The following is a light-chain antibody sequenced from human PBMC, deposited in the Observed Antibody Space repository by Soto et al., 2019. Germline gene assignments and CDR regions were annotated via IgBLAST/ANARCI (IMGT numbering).Light chain of an antibody. Sequence: EVVVTQSPATLSVSPGERATLSCRASQSVSSNLAWYQQQPGQAPRLLIYGASTRATGIPARFSGSGSGTEFTLTISSLQSEDFAVYYCQQYNIWPRAFGQGTKVDIK. CDR2: GAS. CDR3: QQYNIWPRA. V-gene: IGKV3-15*01. J-gene: IGKJ1*01. CDR1: QSVSSN.